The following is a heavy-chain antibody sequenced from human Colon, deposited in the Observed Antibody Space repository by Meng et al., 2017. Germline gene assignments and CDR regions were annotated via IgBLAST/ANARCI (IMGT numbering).Heavy chain of an antibody. CDR1: GGSISSSSYY. J-gene: IGHJ4*02. D-gene: IGHD6-19*01. CDR3: ARPWMAVAGIHPWGY. V-gene: IGHV4-39*01. CDR2: IYYSGST. Sequence: QLQLQESGPGLVRPSETLSLTCPVPGGSISSSSYYWGWIRQPPGKGLEWIGSIYYSGSTYYNPSLKSRVTISVDASKNQFSLKLSSVTAADTAVYYCARPWMAVAGIHPWGYWGQGTLVTVSS.